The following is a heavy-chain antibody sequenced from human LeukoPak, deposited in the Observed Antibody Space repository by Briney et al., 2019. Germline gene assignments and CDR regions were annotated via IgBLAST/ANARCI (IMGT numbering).Heavy chain of an antibody. CDR3: ARNPCGGGTCHHYFDY. V-gene: IGHV4-4*07. CDR2: IYSGGIT. Sequence: SETLSLTCTVSGGSISSFYWSWIRQPAGKGLEWIGRIYSGGITNYSPSLKSRVTMSVDTSNNQFSLKLTSMTAADTAVYYCARNPCGGGTCHHYFDYWGQGVLVTVSS. J-gene: IGHJ4*02. D-gene: IGHD2-21*01. CDR1: GGSISSFY.